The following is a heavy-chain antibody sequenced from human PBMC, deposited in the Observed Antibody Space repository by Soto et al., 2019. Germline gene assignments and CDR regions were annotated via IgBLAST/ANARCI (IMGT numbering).Heavy chain of an antibody. CDR3: ARHSGVSGTLSYYFDH. J-gene: IGHJ4*02. V-gene: IGHV4-39*01. CDR2: IYSIGNT. D-gene: IGHD1-26*01. CDR1: GASIRSSAY. Sequence: SETLSLTCTVSGASIRSSAYWGWIRQPPGKGLEWIGSIYSIGNTYYNPSLKSGVTISADTSKNQFSLKLSSVTAADTAVYYCARHSGVSGTLSYYFDHWGQGTLVTVSS.